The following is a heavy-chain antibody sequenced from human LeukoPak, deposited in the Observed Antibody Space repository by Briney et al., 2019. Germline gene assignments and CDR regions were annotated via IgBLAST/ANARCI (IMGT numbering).Heavy chain of an antibody. CDR1: GFTFSSCA. D-gene: IGHD3-22*01. V-gene: IGHV3-23*01. CDR2: ISAGGGTT. CDR3: AKDPTDFDSSGQTYFDY. J-gene: IGHJ4*02. Sequence: GGSLRLSWAASGFTFSSCAMSWVRQAPGQGLKLVSGISAGGGTTLYADSVKGRFTISRDNSKNTLYLQMNSLRAEDTAVYYCAKDPTDFDSSGQTYFDYWGQGILVTVSP.